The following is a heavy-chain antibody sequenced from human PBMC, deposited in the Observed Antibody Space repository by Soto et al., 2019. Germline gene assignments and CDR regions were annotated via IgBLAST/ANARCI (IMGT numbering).Heavy chain of an antibody. Sequence: GSLRLSCAASGFTFDSPYSHGMSWVRQSPGKGPEWVSTISSNGANTHYAESVKGRFTISKDASRNTVHLHMNSLRAEDTATYFCVSWVSAHFDYWDHGTPVTVSS. V-gene: IGHV3-23*01. D-gene: IGHD2-8*01. CDR1: GFTFDSPYSHG. CDR2: ISSNGANT. CDR3: VSWVSAHFDY. J-gene: IGHJ4*01.